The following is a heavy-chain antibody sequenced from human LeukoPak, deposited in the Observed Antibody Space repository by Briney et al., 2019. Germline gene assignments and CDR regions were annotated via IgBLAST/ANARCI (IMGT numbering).Heavy chain of an antibody. Sequence: SETLSLTCAVYGGSFSGYYWSWIRQPPGKGLEWIGEINHSGSTNYNPSLKSRVTISVDTSKNQFSLKLSSVTAADTAVYYCARHRKNCSGGSCYHFDYWGQGTLVTVSS. CDR3: ARHRKNCSGGSCYHFDY. V-gene: IGHV4-34*01. D-gene: IGHD2-15*01. CDR1: GGSFSGYY. CDR2: INHSGST. J-gene: IGHJ4*02.